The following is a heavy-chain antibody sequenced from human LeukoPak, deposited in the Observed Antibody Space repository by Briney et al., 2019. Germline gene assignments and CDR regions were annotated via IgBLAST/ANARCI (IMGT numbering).Heavy chain of an antibody. V-gene: IGHV6-1*01. D-gene: IGHD6-13*01. J-gene: IGHJ4*02. Sequence: SQTLALICDISGHSDPSRSAAWNTLRQSPSRGLEWLGRRYYRSKWYSYYAASVRGRITISPDTYKNQFCLQLNSVTPEDTAVYYCARYTSTWYLEYWGQGTVVTVSS. CDR3: ARYTSTWYLEY. CDR2: RYYRSKWYS. CDR1: GHSDPSRSAA.